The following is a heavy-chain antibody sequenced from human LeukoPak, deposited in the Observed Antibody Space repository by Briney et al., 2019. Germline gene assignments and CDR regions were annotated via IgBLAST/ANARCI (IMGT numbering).Heavy chain of an antibody. D-gene: IGHD1-1*01. CDR3: APALRLEPGGSYIDY. CDR2: ISGSGGST. V-gene: IGHV3-23*01. Sequence: PGGSLRLSCAASGFTFSSYAMSWVRQAPGKGLEWVSAISGSGGSTYYADSVKGRFTISRDNSKNTLYLQMNSLRAEDTAVYYCAPALRLEPGGSYIDYWGQGTLVTVSS. J-gene: IGHJ4*02. CDR1: GFTFSSYA.